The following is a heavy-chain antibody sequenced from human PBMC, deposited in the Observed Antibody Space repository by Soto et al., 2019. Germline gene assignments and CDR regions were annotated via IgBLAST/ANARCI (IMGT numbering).Heavy chain of an antibody. Sequence: ASVKVSCKTSGYTFTDYYIHSVRQAPGQGLEWMGWINPKSGGTNYAQKFQGWVTMTSDTSISTAYMELSRLRSDDTAVYYCARYSSGWSQYYFGYWGQGTLVTVSS. J-gene: IGHJ4*02. D-gene: IGHD6-19*01. CDR2: INPKSGGT. CDR1: GYTFTDYY. V-gene: IGHV1-2*04. CDR3: ARYSSGWSQYYFGY.